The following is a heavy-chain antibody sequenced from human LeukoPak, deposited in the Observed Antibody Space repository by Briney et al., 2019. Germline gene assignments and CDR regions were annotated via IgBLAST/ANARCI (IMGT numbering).Heavy chain of an antibody. CDR2: ISSSGSFM. CDR3: ASGVRGVMSHFDY. J-gene: IGHJ4*02. V-gene: IGHV3-21*01. Sequence: KSGGSLRLSCAASGFTFSTYSMNWVRQPPGKGLEWVSSISSSGSFMYYADSVKGRFTISRDNAKNSLYLQMNSLRAEDTAVYYCASGVRGVMSHFDYWGQGTLVTVSS. CDR1: GFTFSTYS. D-gene: IGHD3-10*01.